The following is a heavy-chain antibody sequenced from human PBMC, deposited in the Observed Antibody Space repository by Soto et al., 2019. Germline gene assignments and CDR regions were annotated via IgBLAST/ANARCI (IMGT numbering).Heavy chain of an antibody. J-gene: IGHJ4*02. V-gene: IGHV3-64D*06. Sequence: PGGSLRLSCSASGFTFSSHAMHWVRQAPGKGLEYVSSTNSNGGSTYYADSVKGRFTISRDNSKNTLYLQMRSLRAEDTAVYYCACLSPDSDFWGQGTLVTVSS. CDR2: TNSNGGST. CDR1: GFTFSSHA. CDR3: ACLSPDSDF. D-gene: IGHD2-21*01.